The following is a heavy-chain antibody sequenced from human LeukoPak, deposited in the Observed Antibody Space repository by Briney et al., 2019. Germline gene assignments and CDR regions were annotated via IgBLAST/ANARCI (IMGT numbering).Heavy chain of an antibody. CDR1: GFTFSSYE. CDR3: ARTVARIGY. V-gene: IGHV3-48*03. D-gene: IGHD4-23*01. J-gene: IGHJ4*02. CDR2: ISSSGSTI. Sequence: GGSLRLSCAASGFTFSSYEMNWVRQAPGKGLEWVSHISSSGSTIYHTDSVKGRFTISRDISKNSLYLQMNSLRAEDTAIYYCARTVARIGYWGQGTLVTVSS.